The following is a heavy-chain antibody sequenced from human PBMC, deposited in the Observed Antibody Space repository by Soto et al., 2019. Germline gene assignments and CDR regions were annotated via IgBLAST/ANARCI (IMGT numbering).Heavy chain of an antibody. CDR1: GGSISSGDYY. CDR3: ARDVGWNTRYYYYYGMDV. J-gene: IGHJ6*02. CDR2: IYYSGST. V-gene: IGHV4-30-4*01. D-gene: IGHD1-1*01. Sequence: QVQLQGSGPGLVKPSQTLSLTCTVSGGSISSGDYYWSWIRQPPGKGLEWIGYIYYSGSTYYNPSLKSRVAISFDTSTDQFSLTLTSVTAADTAVYYCARDVGWNTRYYYYYGMDVWGQGTTVTVSS.